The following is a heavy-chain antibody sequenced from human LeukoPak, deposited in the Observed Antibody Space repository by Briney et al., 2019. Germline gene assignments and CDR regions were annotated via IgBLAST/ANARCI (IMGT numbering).Heavy chain of an antibody. Sequence: SETLSLTCTVSGGSISSYYWSWIRQPPGKGLEWIGYIYYSGSTNYNPSLKSRVTISVDTSKNQFSLKLSSVTAADTAVYYCARDGGGRYYDSSGYLDPWGQGTLVTVSS. J-gene: IGHJ5*02. D-gene: IGHD3-22*01. V-gene: IGHV4-59*01. CDR3: ARDGGGRYYDSSGYLDP. CDR1: GGSISSYY. CDR2: IYYSGST.